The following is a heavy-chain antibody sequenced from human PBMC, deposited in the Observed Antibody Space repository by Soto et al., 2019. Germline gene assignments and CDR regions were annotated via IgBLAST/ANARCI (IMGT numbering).Heavy chain of an antibody. D-gene: IGHD2-2*01. CDR2: IIPIFGTA. J-gene: IGHJ6*02. V-gene: IGHV1-69*13. CDR3: ARGQVPAAPTTLRYYYGMDV. Sequence: ASVKVSCKASGGTFSSYAISWVRQAPGQGLEWMGGIIPIFGTANYAQKFQGRVTITADESTSTAYMELSSLRSEDTAVYYCARGQVPAAPTTLRYYYGMDVWGQGTTVTVSS. CDR1: GGTFSSYA.